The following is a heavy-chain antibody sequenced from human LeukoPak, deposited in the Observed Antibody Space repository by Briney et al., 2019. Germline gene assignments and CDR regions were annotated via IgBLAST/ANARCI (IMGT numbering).Heavy chain of an antibody. Sequence: SVKVSCKASGDTFSSYAISWARQAPGQGLEWMGRIIPILGIANYAQKFQGRVTITADKSTSTAYMELSSLRSEDTAVYYCARDYYGSGSYPSPPSSHLWGRGTLVTVSS. CDR3: ARDYYGSGSYPSPPSSHL. V-gene: IGHV1-69*04. D-gene: IGHD3-10*01. J-gene: IGHJ2*01. CDR2: IIPILGIA. CDR1: GDTFSSYA.